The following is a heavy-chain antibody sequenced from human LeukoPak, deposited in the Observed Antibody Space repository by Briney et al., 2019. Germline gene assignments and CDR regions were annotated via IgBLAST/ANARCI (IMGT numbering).Heavy chain of an antibody. J-gene: IGHJ4*02. CDR3: ASSSN. Sequence: SETLSLTCTVSGYSISSGYDWGWIRQPPGKGLEWIGSIYYRRTTYYNPSLKSRVTISVDKSKNQFSLKLSSVTAADTAVYYCASSSNWGQGTLVTVSS. CDR2: IYYRRTT. D-gene: IGHD6-13*01. V-gene: IGHV4-38-2*02. CDR1: GYSISSGYD.